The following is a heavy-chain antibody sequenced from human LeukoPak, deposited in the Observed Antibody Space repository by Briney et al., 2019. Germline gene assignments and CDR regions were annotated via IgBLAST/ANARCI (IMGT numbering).Heavy chain of an antibody. Sequence: SETLSLTCTVSGGSISSSSYYWGWIRQPPGKGLEWIGSIYYSGSTYYNPSLKSRVTISVDTSKNQFSLKLSSVTAADTAVYYCARDLGMVTEYYYGMDVWGQGTTVTVSS. CDR1: GGSISSSSYY. J-gene: IGHJ6*02. V-gene: IGHV4-39*07. D-gene: IGHD3-16*01. CDR3: ARDLGMVTEYYYGMDV. CDR2: IYYSGST.